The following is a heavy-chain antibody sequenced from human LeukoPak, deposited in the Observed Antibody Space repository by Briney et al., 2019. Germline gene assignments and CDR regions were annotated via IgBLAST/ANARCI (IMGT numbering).Heavy chain of an antibody. V-gene: IGHV1-18*01. CDR1: GYSFTSYG. CDR3: ARDRPGRYYGSGRYYNPPDY. CDR2: ISAYNGNT. D-gene: IGHD3-10*01. Sequence: GASVKVSCKASGYSFTSYGISWVRQAPGQGLEWMGWISAYNGNTNYGQKFQNRVTVTTDTSTSTAYMDLRSLRCDDTAIYYCARDRPGRYYGSGRYYNPPDYWGQGTLVIVSS. J-gene: IGHJ4*02.